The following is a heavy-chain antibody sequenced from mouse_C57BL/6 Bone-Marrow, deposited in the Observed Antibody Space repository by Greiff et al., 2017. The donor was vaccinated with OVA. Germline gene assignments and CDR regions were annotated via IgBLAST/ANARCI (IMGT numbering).Heavy chain of an antibody. CDR1: GYTFTSYW. D-gene: IGHD1-1*01. CDR3: FTTVAYFDY. V-gene: IGHV1-64*01. Sequence: QVQLQQSGAELVKPGASVKLSCKASGYTFTSYWMHWVKQRPGQGLEWIGMIHPNSGSTNYNEKFKSKATLTVDKSSSTAYMQLSSLTSEDSAVYYFFTTVAYFDYWGQGTTLTVSS. J-gene: IGHJ2*01. CDR2: IHPNSGST.